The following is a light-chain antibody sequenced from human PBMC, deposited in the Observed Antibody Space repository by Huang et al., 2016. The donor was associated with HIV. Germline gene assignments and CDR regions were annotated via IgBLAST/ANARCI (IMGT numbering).Light chain of an antibody. J-gene: IGKJ2*03. V-gene: IGKV3-15*01. Sequence: EIVMTQSPATLSVSPGERVTRSCRASQSISSNLARYQQKPGQAPRLLIYGASTRVTGIPARFSGSGSGTEFTLTISSLQSEDFAVYYCQKYNNWPRSFGPGTKLEIK. CDR3: QKYNNWPRS. CDR2: GAS. CDR1: QSISSN.